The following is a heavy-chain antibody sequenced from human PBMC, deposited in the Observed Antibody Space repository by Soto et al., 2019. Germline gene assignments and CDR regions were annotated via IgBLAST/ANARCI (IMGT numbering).Heavy chain of an antibody. V-gene: IGHV4-30-4*01. J-gene: IGHJ4*02. CDR1: GGSIGSGDYY. D-gene: IGHD3-16*01. CDR2: IYFSGST. CDR3: ARLLLEGGLDY. Sequence: QVQLQESGPGLVKPSQTLSLTCTVSGGSIGSGDYYWSWISQPPGKGLEWIGYIYFSGSTYYNPSLPSRVTISVDTSKNQFSLKLRSVTAADTAVYYCARLLLEGGLDYRGQGTLVTVSS.